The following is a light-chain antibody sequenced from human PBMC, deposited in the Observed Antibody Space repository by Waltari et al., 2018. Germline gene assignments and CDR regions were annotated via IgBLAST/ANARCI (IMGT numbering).Light chain of an antibody. CDR2: EVS. J-gene: IGLJ2*01. Sequence: QSALTQPASVSGAPGQSITISCTGTSSDVGSYNLVSWYQQHPGKAPKLMIYEVSKRPSGVSNRFSGSMSGNTASLTISGLQAEDEADYYCCSYAGSSTFEVFGGGTKLTVL. CDR3: CSYAGSSTFEV. CDR1: SSDVGSYNL. V-gene: IGLV2-23*02.